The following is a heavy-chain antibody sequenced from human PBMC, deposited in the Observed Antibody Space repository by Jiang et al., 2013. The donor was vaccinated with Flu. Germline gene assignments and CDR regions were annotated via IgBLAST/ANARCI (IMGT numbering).Heavy chain of an antibody. CDR1: GYTFTSYA. Sequence: GAEVKKPGASVKVSCKASGYTFTSYAMHWVRQAPGQRLEWMGWINAGNGNTKYSQKFQGRVTITRDTSASTAYMELSSLRSEDTAVYYCARGGLRANWFDPWGQGTLVTVS. D-gene: IGHD5-12*01. V-gene: IGHV1-3*01. CDR3: ARGGLRANWFDP. CDR2: INAGNGNT. J-gene: IGHJ5*02.